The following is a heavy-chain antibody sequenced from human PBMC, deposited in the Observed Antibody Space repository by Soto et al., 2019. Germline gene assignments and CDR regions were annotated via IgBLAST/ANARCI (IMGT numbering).Heavy chain of an antibody. D-gene: IGHD3-3*01. V-gene: IGHV1-18*04. CDR2: ISAYNGNT. Sequence: AAVKVSCKASGYTFTSYGISLVRQSPGQGLEWMGWISAYNGNTNYAQKLQGRVTMTTDTSTSTAYMELRSLRSDDTDVYYCARIRFLEWFTYGYYYYGMDVWGKGTTVTVSS. CDR3: ARIRFLEWFTYGYYYYGMDV. J-gene: IGHJ6*04. CDR1: GYTFTSYG.